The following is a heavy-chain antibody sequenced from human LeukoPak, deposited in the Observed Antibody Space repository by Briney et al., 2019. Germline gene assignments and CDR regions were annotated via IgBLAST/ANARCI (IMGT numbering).Heavy chain of an antibody. CDR2: IIPIFGTA. Sequence: ASVKVSCKASGGTFISYAISWVRQAPGQGLEWMGGIIPIFGTAKYAQKFQGRVTITADESKSTDYMEMRRLRDEDTAVYYCARGFRLVNYDSSGYAFDYWGQGTLVTVSS. J-gene: IGHJ4*02. CDR1: GGTFISYA. CDR3: ARGFRLVNYDSSGYAFDY. D-gene: IGHD3-22*01. V-gene: IGHV1-69*13.